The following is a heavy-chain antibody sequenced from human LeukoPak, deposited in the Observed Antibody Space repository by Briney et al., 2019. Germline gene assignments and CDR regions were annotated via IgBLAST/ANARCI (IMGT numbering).Heavy chain of an antibody. Sequence: ASVKVSCKASGYTFSSYGISWVRQAPGQGLEWMGWISAYNGNTNYAQKFQGRVTMTTDTSTSTAYMELRSLRSDDTAVYYCARDTDYYDSSGYPDYWGQGTLVTVSS. V-gene: IGHV1-18*01. J-gene: IGHJ4*02. D-gene: IGHD3-22*01. CDR2: ISAYNGNT. CDR1: GYTFSSYG. CDR3: ARDTDYYDSSGYPDY.